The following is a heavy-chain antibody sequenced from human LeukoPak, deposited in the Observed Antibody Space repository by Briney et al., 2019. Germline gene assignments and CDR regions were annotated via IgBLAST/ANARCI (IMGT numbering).Heavy chain of an antibody. D-gene: IGHD6-13*01. CDR3: ARGRLSRSSFNY. CDR1: GYTFTSYD. J-gene: IGHJ4*02. Sequence: GASVKASCKASGYTFTSYDINWVRQATGQGLEWMGWMNPNSGNTGYAQKFQGRVTMTRNTSMSTAYMELSSLRSEDTAVYYCARGRLSRSSFNYWGQGTLVTVSS. V-gene: IGHV1-8*01. CDR2: MNPNSGNT.